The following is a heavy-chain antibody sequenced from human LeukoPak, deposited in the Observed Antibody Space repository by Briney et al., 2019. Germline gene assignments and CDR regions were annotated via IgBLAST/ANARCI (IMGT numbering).Heavy chain of an antibody. Sequence: GGSLRLSCAASGFTFSSYGMHWVRQAPGKGLEWVAFIRYDGSNKYYADSVKGRFTISRDNSKNTLYLQMNSLRAEDTAVYYCARDYTAWQGLVNDYYGMDVWGQGTTVTVSS. D-gene: IGHD6-19*01. CDR1: GFTFSSYG. J-gene: IGHJ6*02. CDR3: ARDYTAWQGLVNDYYGMDV. V-gene: IGHV3-30*02. CDR2: IRYDGSNK.